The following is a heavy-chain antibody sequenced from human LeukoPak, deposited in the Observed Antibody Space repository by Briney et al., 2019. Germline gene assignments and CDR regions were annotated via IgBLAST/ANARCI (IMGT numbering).Heavy chain of an antibody. CDR3: ATENGYVWGSYRRFDY. CDR2: MNPNSGNT. J-gene: IGHJ4*02. V-gene: IGHV1-8*01. Sequence: GASVKVSCKASGYTFTSYDINWVRQATGQGLEWMGWMNPNSGNTGYAQKFQGRVTMTRNTSISTAYMELSSLRSEDTAVYYCATENGYVWGSYRRFDYWGQGTLVTVSS. D-gene: IGHD3-16*02. CDR1: GYTFTSYD.